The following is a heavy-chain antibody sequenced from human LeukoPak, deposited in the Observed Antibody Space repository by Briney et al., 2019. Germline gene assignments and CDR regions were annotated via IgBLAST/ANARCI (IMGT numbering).Heavy chain of an antibody. J-gene: IGHJ4*02. CDR2: IGSRGKTI. CDR1: GFTFTTYE. D-gene: IGHD4-11*01. V-gene: IGHV3-48*03. Sequence: GGSLRLSCAASGFTFTTYEMSWVRQAPGRGLEWVSYIGSRGKTIYYADSVKGRFTISRDNAKNSLYLQMNSLRAEDTAVYYCATWRDSRFDYWGQGTLVTVSS. CDR3: ATWRDSRFDY.